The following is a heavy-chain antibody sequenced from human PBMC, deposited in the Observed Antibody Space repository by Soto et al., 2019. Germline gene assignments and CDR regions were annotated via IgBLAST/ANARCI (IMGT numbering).Heavy chain of an antibody. CDR3: ARETPSAAAAYYYYGLDV. CDR2: IIPVFGTG. V-gene: IGHV1-69*13. CDR1: GGTFSSYF. D-gene: IGHD6-13*01. J-gene: IGHJ6*02. Sequence: RASVKVSCKVSGGTFSSYFINWLRQSPGQGLEWVGGIIPVFGTGSYAEKFQGRVTITADESTSTAYMELSRLRSDDTAVYYCARETPSAAAAYYYYGLDVWGQGTTVTVSS.